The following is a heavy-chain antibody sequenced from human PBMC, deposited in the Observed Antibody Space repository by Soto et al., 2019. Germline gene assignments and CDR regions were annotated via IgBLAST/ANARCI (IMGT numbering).Heavy chain of an antibody. V-gene: IGHV1-69*13. D-gene: IGHD6-6*01. CDR2: IIPIFGTA. CDR1: GGTFSSYA. Sequence: ASVKVSCKASGGTFSSYAISWVRQAPGQGLEWMGGIIPIFGTANYAQKFQGRVTITADESTSTAYMELSSLRSEDTAVYYCARDDSSSSGNWFDPWGQGTLVTVSS. CDR3: ARDDSSSSGNWFDP. J-gene: IGHJ5*02.